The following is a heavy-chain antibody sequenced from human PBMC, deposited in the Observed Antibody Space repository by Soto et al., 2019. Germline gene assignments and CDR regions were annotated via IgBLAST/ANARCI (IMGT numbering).Heavy chain of an antibody. CDR1: GGSISSYY. V-gene: IGHV4-59*01. CDR2: IYYSGST. D-gene: IGHD5-18*01. CDR3: ARGGYSYGRDYGMDV. J-gene: IGHJ6*02. Sequence: PSETLSLTCTVSGGSISSYYWSWIRQPPGKGLEWIGYIYYSGSTNYNPSLKSRVTISVDTSKNQFFLKLTSVTAADTAVYHCARGGYSYGRDYGMDVWGQGTTVTVSS.